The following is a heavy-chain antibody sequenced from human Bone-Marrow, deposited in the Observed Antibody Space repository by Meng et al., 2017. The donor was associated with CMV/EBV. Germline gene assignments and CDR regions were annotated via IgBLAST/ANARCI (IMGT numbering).Heavy chain of an antibody. CDR2: ISSNGGST. V-gene: IGHV3-64*02. CDR1: GFTFSSYA. CDR3: ARELTVTIGQGTHYYYYGMDV. J-gene: IGHJ6*02. Sequence: GGSLRLSCAASGFTFSSYAMHWVRQAPGKGLEYVSAISSNGGSTYYADSVKGRFTISRDNSKNTLYLQMNSLRAEDTAVYYCARELTVTIGQGTHYYYYGMDVWGQGTTVTVSS. D-gene: IGHD4-11*01.